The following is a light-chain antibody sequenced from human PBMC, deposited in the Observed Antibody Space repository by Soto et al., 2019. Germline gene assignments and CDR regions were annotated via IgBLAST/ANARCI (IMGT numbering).Light chain of an antibody. J-gene: IGKJ1*01. Sequence: DIQMPKSPSTLSASVGASVTITCRASQGISYWLAWYQQKPGKAPKLLIYDAYNLQSGVPSRFSGGGSGTEFTLTIVSLQPDDFATYYCQHYNTFWTVGQGTKVDIK. CDR2: DAY. V-gene: IGKV1-5*01. CDR1: QGISYW. CDR3: QHYNTFWT.